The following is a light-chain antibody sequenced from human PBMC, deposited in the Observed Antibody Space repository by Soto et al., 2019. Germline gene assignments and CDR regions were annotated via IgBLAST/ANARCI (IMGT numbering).Light chain of an antibody. CDR1: SGSVSTSYY. J-gene: IGLJ2*01. Sequence: QPVVTQEPSFSVSPGGTVTLTCGLSSGSVSTSYYPSWYQQTPGQAPRTLIYSTNTRPSGVPDRFSGSILGNKAALTITGAQADDEPDYYCVLYMGSGIWVFGGGNQLT. V-gene: IGLV8-61*01. CDR2: STN. CDR3: VLYMGSGIWV.